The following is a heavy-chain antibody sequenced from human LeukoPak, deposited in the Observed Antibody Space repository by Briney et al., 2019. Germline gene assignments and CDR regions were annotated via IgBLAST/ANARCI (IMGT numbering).Heavy chain of an antibody. J-gene: IGHJ4*02. Sequence: PGGSLRLSCAASGFTVSSNYMSWVRQAPGKGLEWVSGITGSGGDTYYADSVKGRFTISRDNSRNTVYLQMKSLRAEDTAVYYCAKDVCFSTGTTCPQGYYFDYWGQGTLVTVSS. CDR2: ITGSGGDT. D-gene: IGHD1-1*01. CDR3: AKDVCFSTGTTCPQGYYFDY. CDR1: GFTVSSNY. V-gene: IGHV3-23*01.